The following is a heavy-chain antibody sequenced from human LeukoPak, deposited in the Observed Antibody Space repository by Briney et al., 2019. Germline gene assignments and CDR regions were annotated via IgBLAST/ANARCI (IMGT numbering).Heavy chain of an antibody. CDR1: GGSFSGYY. V-gene: IGHV4-34*01. CDR3: ARVYSSGLIDY. Sequence: SETLSLTCAVYGGSFSGYYWSWIRQPPGKGLERIGEINHSGSTNYNPSLKSRVTISVDTSKNQFSLKLSSVTAADTAVYYCARVYSSGLIDYWGQGTLVTVSS. J-gene: IGHJ4*02. D-gene: IGHD6-19*01. CDR2: INHSGST.